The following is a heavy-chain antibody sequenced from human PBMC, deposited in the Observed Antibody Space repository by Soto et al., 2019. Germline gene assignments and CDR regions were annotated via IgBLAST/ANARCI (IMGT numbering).Heavy chain of an antibody. CDR2: ITSTGGGT. CDR3: ANRPRYYNMDV. V-gene: IGHV3-23*01. Sequence: AGGSLRLSCAASGLMFNTYAMTWVRQAPGKGLEWVATITSTGGGTYYADSVKGRFTISRDNSNNRLYLQMYSLRAEDTAVYFCANRPRYYNMDVWGHGTTVTVSS. CDR1: GLMFNTYA. J-gene: IGHJ6*02.